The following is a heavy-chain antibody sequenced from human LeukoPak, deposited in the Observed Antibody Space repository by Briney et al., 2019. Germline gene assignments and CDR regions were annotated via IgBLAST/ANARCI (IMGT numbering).Heavy chain of an antibody. CDR3: VRGSGGDGSGSL. CDR1: GGSISGYY. Sequence: SETLSLTCTVSGGSISGYYWSWIRQAPGKGLEWIGYNYYSGSPDYNPSLKSRVTISVDTSKNQVSLNLSFVTAADTAMYYCVRGSGGDGSGSLWGQGTLVTVSS. D-gene: IGHD3-10*01. V-gene: IGHV4-59*01. CDR2: NYYSGSP. J-gene: IGHJ4*02.